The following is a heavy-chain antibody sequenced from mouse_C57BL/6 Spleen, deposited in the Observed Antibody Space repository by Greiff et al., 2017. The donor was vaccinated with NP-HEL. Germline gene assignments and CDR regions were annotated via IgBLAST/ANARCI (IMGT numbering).Heavy chain of an antibody. CDR3: TLFITTVPYYFDY. J-gene: IGHJ2*01. V-gene: IGHV14-4*01. CDR1: GFNIKDDY. CDR2: IDPENGDT. Sequence: EVKLVESGAELVRPGASVKLSCTASGFNIKDDYMHWVKQRPEQGLEWIGWIDPENGDTEYASKFQGKATITADTSSNTAYLQLSSLTSEDTAVYYCTLFITTVPYYFDYWGQGTTLTVSS. D-gene: IGHD1-1*01.